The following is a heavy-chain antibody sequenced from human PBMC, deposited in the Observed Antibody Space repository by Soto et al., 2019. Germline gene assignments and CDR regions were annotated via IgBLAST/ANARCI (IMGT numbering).Heavy chain of an antibody. J-gene: IGHJ4*02. CDR2: IFSGGST. CDR3: ATHPSSLK. Sequence: EVQLVETGGGLVQPGGSLRLSCAASGFTVFNNYMSWVRQAAGEGLEWVSVIFSGGSTSYADSVKGRFTVSRDSSKNTLYLQMNSLRAEDTAVYYCATHPSSLKWGQGTLVTVSP. V-gene: IGHV3-53*02. CDR1: GFTVFNNY.